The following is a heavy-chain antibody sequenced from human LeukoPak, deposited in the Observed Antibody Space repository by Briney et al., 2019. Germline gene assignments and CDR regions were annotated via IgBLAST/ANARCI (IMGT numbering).Heavy chain of an antibody. CDR3: ARGRELWVP. CDR1: GGSLSSYY. J-gene: IGHJ4*02. D-gene: IGHD1-26*01. CDR2: IKTNGST. Sequence: SETLSLTCTVSGGSLSSYYWSWIRQPAGKGLEWIGRIKTNGSTDYNPSLKSRVTMSVDTSKNQFSLKLTSVTAADTAVYYCARGRELWVPWGQGTLVTVSS. V-gene: IGHV4-4*07.